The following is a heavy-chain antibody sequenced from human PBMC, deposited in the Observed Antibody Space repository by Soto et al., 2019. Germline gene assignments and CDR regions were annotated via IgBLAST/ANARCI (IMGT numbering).Heavy chain of an antibody. CDR3: AKGCGGDCYSGVQY. CDR2: ISNSGGST. J-gene: IGHJ4*02. D-gene: IGHD2-21*02. V-gene: IGHV3-23*01. CDR1: GFTFSSSA. Sequence: EVQLLEAGRGLVQPGGSLRLSCAASGFTFSSSAMSWVRQAPGKGLEWVSSISNSGGSTYYADSAKGRFTISRDNSKNTRYLQMNSLQAEDTAVYYCAKGCGGDCYSGVQYWGQGTLVTVSS.